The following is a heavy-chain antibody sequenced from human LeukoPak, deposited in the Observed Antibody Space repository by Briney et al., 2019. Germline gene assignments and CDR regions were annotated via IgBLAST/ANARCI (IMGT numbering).Heavy chain of an antibody. D-gene: IGHD3-10*01. CDR3: ARGPGALLH. CDR1: GFTFSTYA. Sequence: PGGSLRLSCAPSGFTFSTYAMNWVRQAPGKGLEWVSVISGSAASTSYADSVKGRFTISRDNSRNTLYLQMNNLRAEDTAVYYCARGPGALLHWGQGILVTVSS. V-gene: IGHV3-23*01. CDR2: ISGSAAST. J-gene: IGHJ4*02.